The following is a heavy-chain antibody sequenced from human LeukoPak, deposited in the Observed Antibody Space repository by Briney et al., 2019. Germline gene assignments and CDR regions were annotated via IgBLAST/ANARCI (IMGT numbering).Heavy chain of an antibody. V-gene: IGHV4-59*01. Sequence: SETLSLTCTVSGGSISSYYWSWIRQPPGKGLEWIGYIYYSGSTNYNPSLKSRVTTSVDTSKNQFSLKLSSVTAADTAVYYCARRVYCSSTSCYRYNWFDPWGQGTLVTVSS. CDR1: GGSISSYY. D-gene: IGHD2-2*01. CDR3: ARRVYCSSTSCYRYNWFDP. CDR2: IYYSGST. J-gene: IGHJ5*02.